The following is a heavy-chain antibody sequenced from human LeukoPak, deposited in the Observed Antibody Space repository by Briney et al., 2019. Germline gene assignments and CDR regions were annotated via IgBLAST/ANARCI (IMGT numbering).Heavy chain of an antibody. CDR1: GYTFTGYY. CDR3: ARIWINTKYPKYYFDY. V-gene: IGHV1-2*02. CDR2: INPNSGGT. J-gene: IGHJ4*02. D-gene: IGHD3-3*01. Sequence: VASVKVSCKASGYTFTGYYIHWVRQAPGQGLEWMGWINPNSGGTNYAQKFQGRVTMTRDTSITTAYMDLTRLTSDDTAVYYCARIWINTKYPKYYFDYGGQGTLVTVPS.